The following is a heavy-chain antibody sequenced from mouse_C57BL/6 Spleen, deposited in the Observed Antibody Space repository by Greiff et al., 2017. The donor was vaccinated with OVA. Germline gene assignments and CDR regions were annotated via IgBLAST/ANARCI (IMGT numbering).Heavy chain of an antibody. CDR3: ARGEYGSSPFDY. CDR1: GYSITSGYY. J-gene: IGHJ2*01. CDR2: ISYDGSN. V-gene: IGHV3-6*01. Sequence: DVQLQESGPGLVKPSQSLSLTCSVTGYSITSGYYWNWIRQFPGNKLEWMGYISYDGSNNYNPSLKNRISITRDTSKNQFFLKLNSVTTEDTATYYCARGEYGSSPFDYWGQGTTLTVSS. D-gene: IGHD1-1*01.